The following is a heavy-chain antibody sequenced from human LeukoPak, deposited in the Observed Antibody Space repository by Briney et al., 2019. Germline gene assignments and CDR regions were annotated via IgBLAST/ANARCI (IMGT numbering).Heavy chain of an antibody. CDR3: ARVPIRITMVRGVIRRHNWFDP. Sequence: SETLSLTCSVSGGSISSSSSYWGWIRQPPGKGLEWIGSIYYSGSSFDNPALKSRVTISVDTSKNQFSLKLSSVTAADTAVYYCARVPIRITMVRGVIRRHNWFDPWGQGTLVTVSS. J-gene: IGHJ5*02. D-gene: IGHD3-10*01. CDR1: GGSISSSSSY. V-gene: IGHV4-39*07. CDR2: IYYSGSS.